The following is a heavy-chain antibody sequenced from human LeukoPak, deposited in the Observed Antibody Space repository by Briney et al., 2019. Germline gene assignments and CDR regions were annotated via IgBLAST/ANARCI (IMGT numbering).Heavy chain of an antibody. CDR2: ISAYNGNT. CDR1: GYTFTSYG. J-gene: IGHJ5*02. Sequence: GASVKVSCKASGYTFTSYGISWVRQAPGQGLEWMGWISAYNGNTNYAQKLQGRVTMTTDTSTSTAYMELRSLRSDDTAVYYCARDSLGLSAVAGTAGAWGQGTLVTVSS. D-gene: IGHD6-19*01. CDR3: ARDSLGLSAVAGTAGA. V-gene: IGHV1-18*01.